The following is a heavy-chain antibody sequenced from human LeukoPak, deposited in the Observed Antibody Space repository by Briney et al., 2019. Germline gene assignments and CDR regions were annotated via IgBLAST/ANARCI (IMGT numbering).Heavy chain of an antibody. Sequence: SETLSLTCVVYGGSFSGYYWSWIRQPPGKGLEWMGEIYQGGTTNYNPYLKSRVTISIDTSKKQFSLTLTSMTAADTAVYYCARAPHYYFGYGYFDTWGQGTRVTVSS. V-gene: IGHV4-34*01. CDR3: ARAPHYYFGYGYFDT. D-gene: IGHD3-10*01. CDR2: IYQGGTT. CDR1: GGSFSGYY. J-gene: IGHJ4*02.